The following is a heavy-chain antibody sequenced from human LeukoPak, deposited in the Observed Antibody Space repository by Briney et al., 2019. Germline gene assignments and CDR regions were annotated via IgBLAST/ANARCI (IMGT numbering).Heavy chain of an antibody. CDR2: IYSGGST. J-gene: IGHJ3*02. CDR1: GFTVSSNY. Sequence: GGSLRLSCAASGFTVSSNYMSWVRQAPGKGLEWVSVIYSGGSTYYAASVKGRFTVSRDKSRNTLSLQMDSLGAEDTAVYYCAIDQRTSSIKGAFDIWGQGTMVTVSS. V-gene: IGHV3-53*01. D-gene: IGHD2-2*01. CDR3: AIDQRTSSIKGAFDI.